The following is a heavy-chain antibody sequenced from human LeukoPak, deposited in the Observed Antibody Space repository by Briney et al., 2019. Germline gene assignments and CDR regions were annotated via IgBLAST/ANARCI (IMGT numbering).Heavy chain of an antibody. CDR3: ARGPGGYGGNGGGHY. Sequence: SETLSLTCTVSSGSISSYYWGWIRQPPGKGLEWIGYIYYSGSTNYNPSLKSRVTISVDTSKNQFSLKLSSVTAADTAVYYCARGPGGYGGNGGGHYWGQGTLVTVSS. V-gene: IGHV4-59*01. J-gene: IGHJ4*02. CDR1: SGSISSYY. CDR2: IYYSGST. D-gene: IGHD4-23*01.